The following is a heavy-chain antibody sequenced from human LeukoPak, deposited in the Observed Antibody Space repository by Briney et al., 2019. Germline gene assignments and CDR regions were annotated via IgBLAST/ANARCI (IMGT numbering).Heavy chain of an antibody. V-gene: IGHV4-34*01. CDR1: GGSFSGYY. CDR2: INHSGST. J-gene: IGHJ4*02. CDR3: ARGRKYCSSTSCHSSSLAPFDY. D-gene: IGHD2-2*01. Sequence: SETLSLTCAVYGGSFSGYYWSWIRQPPGKGLEWIGEINHSGSTNYNPSLKSRVTISVDTSKNQFSLKLSSVTAADTAVYYCARGRKYCSSTSCHSSSLAPFDYWGQGTLVTVSS.